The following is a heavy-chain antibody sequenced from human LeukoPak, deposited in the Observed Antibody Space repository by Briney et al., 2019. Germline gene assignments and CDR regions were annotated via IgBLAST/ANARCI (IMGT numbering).Heavy chain of an antibody. CDR1: GGSISSYY. CDR3: AREAVVVPAATTKFDP. CDR2: IYTSGST. J-gene: IGHJ5*02. Sequence: SETLSLTCTVSGGSISSYYWSWIRQPAGKGLEWIGRIYTSGSTNYNPSLKSRVTMSVDTSKNQFSLKLSSVTAADTAVYYCAREAVVVPAATTKFDPWGQGTLVTVSS. V-gene: IGHV4-4*07. D-gene: IGHD2-2*01.